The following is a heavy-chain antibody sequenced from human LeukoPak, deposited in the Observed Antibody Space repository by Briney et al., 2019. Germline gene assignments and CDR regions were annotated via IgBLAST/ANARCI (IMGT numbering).Heavy chain of an antibody. CDR2: ITSDGSIT. Sequence: GGSLRLSCAASGLVLDNFWMHWVRQVPGKRPEWLAHITSDGSITNYADSVTGRFSISRDNARNTVSLQMNNLRADDTAVYFCARDRWGERAFDTWGQGTMVTVSS. D-gene: IGHD7-27*01. CDR1: GLVLDNFW. J-gene: IGHJ3*02. CDR3: ARDRWGERAFDT. V-gene: IGHV3-74*01.